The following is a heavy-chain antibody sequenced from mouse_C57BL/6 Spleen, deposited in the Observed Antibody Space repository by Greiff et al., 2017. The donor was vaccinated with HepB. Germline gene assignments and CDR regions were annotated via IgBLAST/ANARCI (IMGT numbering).Heavy chain of an antibody. CDR3: ARRWDYDYYAMDY. Sequence: DVMLVESGGDLVKPGGSLKLSCAASGFTFSSYGMSWVRQTPDKRLEWVATISSGGSYTYYPDSVKGRFTISRDNAKNTLYLQMSSLKSEDTAMYYCARRWDYDYYAMDYWGQGTSVTVSS. D-gene: IGHD2-4*01. CDR2: ISSGGSYT. CDR1: GFTFSSYG. V-gene: IGHV5-6*02. J-gene: IGHJ4*01.